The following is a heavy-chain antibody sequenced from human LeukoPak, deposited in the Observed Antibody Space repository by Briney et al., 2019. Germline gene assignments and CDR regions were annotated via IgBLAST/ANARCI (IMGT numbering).Heavy chain of an antibody. CDR2: IRYDGSNK. CDR1: GFTFNSYG. Sequence: PGGSLRLSCAASGFTFNSYGMHWVRQAPGKGLEWVAFIRYDGSNKHYADSVKGRFTISRDNSKNTLYLQMNSLRAEDTAVYYCAKASTYYDILTGYFDYWGQGTLVTVSS. D-gene: IGHD3-9*01. CDR3: AKASTYYDILTGYFDY. J-gene: IGHJ4*02. V-gene: IGHV3-30*02.